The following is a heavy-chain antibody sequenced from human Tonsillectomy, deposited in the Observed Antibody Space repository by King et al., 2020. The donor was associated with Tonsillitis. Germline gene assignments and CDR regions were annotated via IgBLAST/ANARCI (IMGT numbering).Heavy chain of an antibody. CDR2: IYYRGST. CDR1: GGSISSGGYY. Sequence: VQLQESGPGLVKPSQTLSLTCTVSGGSISSGGYYWSWIRQHPGKGLEWIGNIYYRGSTYYNPSLKSRVTISVDTSKKQFSLKLSSVTAADTAVYYCCGGGFSWVQHWGQGTLFTVSS. D-gene: IGHD1-26*01. CDR3: CGGGFSWVQH. J-gene: IGHJ1*01. V-gene: IGHV4-31*03.